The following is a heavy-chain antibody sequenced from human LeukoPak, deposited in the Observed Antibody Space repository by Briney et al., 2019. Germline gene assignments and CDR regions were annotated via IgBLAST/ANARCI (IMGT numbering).Heavy chain of an antibody. V-gene: IGHV3-43*02. CDR1: GFTFDDYA. Sequence: GGSLGLSCAASGFTFDDYAMHWVRQAPGKGLEWVSLISGDGGSTYYADSVKGRFTISRDNAKNSLYLQMNSLRAEDTAVYYCARGTARSDYWGQGTLVTVSS. CDR2: ISGDGGST. J-gene: IGHJ4*02. CDR3: ARGTARSDY.